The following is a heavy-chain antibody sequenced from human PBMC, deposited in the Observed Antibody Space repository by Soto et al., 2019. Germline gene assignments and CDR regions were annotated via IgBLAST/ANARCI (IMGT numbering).Heavy chain of an antibody. CDR3: ARDRRDDSSGYYRWWGGEGSYEDYGMDV. D-gene: IGHD3-22*01. V-gene: IGHV1-18*01. CDR1: GYTFTSYG. CDR2: IRAYNGNT. Sequence: ASMKVSCKASGYTFTSYGISWVRQAPGQGLEWMGWIRAYNGNTNYAQELQGRVTMTTNTSTSTAYLELRSLRSDDTAVYYWARDRRDDSSGYYRWWGGEGSYEDYGMDVGG. J-gene: IGHJ6*02.